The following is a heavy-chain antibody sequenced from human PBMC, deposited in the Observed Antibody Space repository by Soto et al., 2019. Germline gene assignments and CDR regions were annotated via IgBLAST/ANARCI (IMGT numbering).Heavy chain of an antibody. CDR2: IYPGDSDT. CDR3: ARVYCSGDSCYEIDY. Sequence: GESLKISCKGSGYSFTSYWIGWVRQMPGKGLEWMGIIYPGDSDTRYSPSFQGQVTISADKSISTAFLQWSSLKASDTAMYYCARVYCSGDSCYEIDYWGQGTLVTVSS. V-gene: IGHV5-51*01. D-gene: IGHD2-15*01. J-gene: IGHJ4*02. CDR1: GYSFTSYW.